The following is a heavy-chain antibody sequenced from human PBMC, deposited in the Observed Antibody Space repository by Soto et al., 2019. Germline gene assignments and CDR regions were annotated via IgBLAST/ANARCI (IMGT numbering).Heavy chain of an antibody. J-gene: IGHJ4*02. V-gene: IGHV3-23*01. CDR3: ARDLSH. CDR1: GFTFSTYA. Sequence: GGSLRLSCAASGFTFSTYAMSWVRQAPGKGLEWVSAIIGSAGSTYYADSVKGRFTISRDNAKNSVYLHMSSLRHDDTAIYYCARDLSHWGQGTLVTVSS. CDR2: IIGSAGST.